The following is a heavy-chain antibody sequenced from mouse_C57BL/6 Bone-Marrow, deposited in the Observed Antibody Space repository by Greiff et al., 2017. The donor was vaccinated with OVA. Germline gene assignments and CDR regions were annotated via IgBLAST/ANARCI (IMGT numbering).Heavy chain of an antibody. CDR2: ISSGSSTI. CDR3: ARQDSNLAY. Sequence: EVQGVESGGGLVKPGGSLKLSCAASGFTFSDYGMHWVRQAPEKGLEWVAYISSGSSTIYYADTVKGRFTISRDNAKNTLFLQMTSLRSEDTAMYYCARQDSNLAYWGQGTLVTVSA. D-gene: IGHD2-5*01. V-gene: IGHV5-17*01. CDR1: GFTFSDYG. J-gene: IGHJ3*01.